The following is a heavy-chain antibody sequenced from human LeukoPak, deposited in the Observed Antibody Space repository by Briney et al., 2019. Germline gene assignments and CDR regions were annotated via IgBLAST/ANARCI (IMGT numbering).Heavy chain of an antibody. CDR2: IYYSGST. J-gene: IGHJ6*04. V-gene: IGHV4-61*01. D-gene: IGHD2-2*01. CDR1: GGSVSSGSYY. CDR3: ARDLLYCSSTSCRVVDGMDV. Sequence: SETLSLTCTVSGGSVSSGSYYWIWIRQPPGKGLEWIGYIYYSGSTNYNPSLKSRVTISVDTSKNQFSLKLSSVTAVDTAVYYWARDLLYCSSTSCRVVDGMDVWGKGTTVTVSS.